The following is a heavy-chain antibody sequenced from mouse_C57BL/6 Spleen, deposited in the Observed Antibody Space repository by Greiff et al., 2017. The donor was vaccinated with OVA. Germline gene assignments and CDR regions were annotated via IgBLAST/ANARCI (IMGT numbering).Heavy chain of an antibody. V-gene: IGHV1-50*01. D-gene: IGHD1-1*01. Sequence: QVQLQQPGAELVKPGASVKLSCKASGYTFTSYWMQWVKQRPGQGLEWIGEIDPSDSYTNYNQKFKGKATLTVDTSSSPAYMQLSSLTSEDSAVYYCARGDYYGSSSLDYWGKGTTLTVSS. CDR1: GYTFTSYW. J-gene: IGHJ2*01. CDR2: IDPSDSYT. CDR3: ARGDYYGSSSLDY.